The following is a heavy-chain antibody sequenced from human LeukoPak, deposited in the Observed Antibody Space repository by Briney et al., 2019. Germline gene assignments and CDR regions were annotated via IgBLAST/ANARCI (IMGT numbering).Heavy chain of an antibody. J-gene: IGHJ4*02. D-gene: IGHD3-22*01. CDR1: GFTFSNYA. V-gene: IGHV3-23*01. CDR3: AKGTTRPRITMIVVAPFDY. CDR2: ISGSGGST. Sequence: GGSLRLSCAASGFTFSNYAMSWVRQAPGKGLEWVSAISGSGGSTYYADSVKGRFAISRDNSKNTLYLQMNSLRAEDTAVYYCAKGTTRPRITMIVVAPFDYWGQGTLVTVSS.